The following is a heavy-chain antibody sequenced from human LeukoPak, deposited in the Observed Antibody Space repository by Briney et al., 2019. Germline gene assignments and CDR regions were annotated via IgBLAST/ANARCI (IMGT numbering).Heavy chain of an antibody. Sequence: GGSLRLPCAASGFTFSSYAMHWVRQAPGKGLEWVAVISYDGSNKYYADSVKGRFTISRDNSKSTLYLQMNSLRAEDTAVYYCARVWGGTGTTPGLFDYWGQGTLVTVSS. CDR2: ISYDGSNK. V-gene: IGHV3-30-3*01. CDR1: GFTFSSYA. D-gene: IGHD1-1*01. J-gene: IGHJ4*02. CDR3: ARVWGGTGTTPGLFDY.